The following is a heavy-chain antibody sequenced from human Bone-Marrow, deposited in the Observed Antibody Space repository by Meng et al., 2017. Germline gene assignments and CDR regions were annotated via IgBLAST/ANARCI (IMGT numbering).Heavy chain of an antibody. Sequence: GESLKISCAASGFTFSDYWMNWVRHAPGEGLLWVSQINTDGSTIRYADSVKGRFTISRNNVKNTLYQQMNSMRAEGTAVYSCAKDHTGTDLDIWGQGTVVTVSS. J-gene: IGHJ3*02. CDR1: GFTFSDYW. CDR2: INTDGSTI. V-gene: IGHV3-74*01. D-gene: IGHD3-10*01. CDR3: AKDHTGTDLDI.